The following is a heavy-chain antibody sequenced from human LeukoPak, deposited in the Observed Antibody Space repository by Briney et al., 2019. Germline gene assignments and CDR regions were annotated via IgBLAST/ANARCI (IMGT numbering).Heavy chain of an antibody. J-gene: IGHJ4*02. V-gene: IGHV3-48*03. CDR2: ISSSGSTI. CDR1: GFTFSSYE. CDR3: ARTGSEDFDY. D-gene: IGHD1-14*01. Sequence: GGSLRLSCAASGFTFSSYEMNWVRQAPGKWLEWISYISSSGSTIYYADSVKGRFTISRDNTKNSLYLQMNSLRAEDTAVYYCARTGSEDFDYWGQGTLVTVSS.